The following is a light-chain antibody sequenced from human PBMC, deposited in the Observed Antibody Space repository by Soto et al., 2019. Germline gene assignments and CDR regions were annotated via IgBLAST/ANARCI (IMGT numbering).Light chain of an antibody. J-gene: IGKJ4*01. Sequence: EIVMTQSPATLSVSPGERASLSCRASQSVSSHLAWYQRKPGQAPRLLIYGASTRATGIPDRFSGGGSGTDFTLTISRLEPEDFAVYYCQQFSSYPLTFGGGTKVDIK. CDR1: QSVSSH. CDR2: GAS. V-gene: IGKV3-15*01. CDR3: QQFSSYPLT.